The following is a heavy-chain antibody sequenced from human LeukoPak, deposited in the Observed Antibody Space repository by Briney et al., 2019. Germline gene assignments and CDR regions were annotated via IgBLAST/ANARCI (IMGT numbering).Heavy chain of an antibody. CDR1: GFTFSNAW. J-gene: IGHJ4*02. D-gene: IGHD4-17*01. CDR2: IKSKTDGGTT. CDR3: TTAVYGDYADY. V-gene: IGHV3-15*01. Sequence: PGGSLRLSCAASGFTFSNAWMSWVRQAPGKGLEWVGRIKSKTDGGTTDYAAPVKGRFTIPRDDSKNTLYLQMNSLKTADTAVYYCTTAVYGDYADYWGQGTLVTVSS.